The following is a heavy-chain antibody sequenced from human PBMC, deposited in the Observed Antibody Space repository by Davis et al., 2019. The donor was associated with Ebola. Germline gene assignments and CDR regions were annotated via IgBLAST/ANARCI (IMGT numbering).Heavy chain of an antibody. Sequence: PGGSLRLSCKGSGYSFTSYWIGWVRQMPGKGLEWMGIIYPGDSDTRYSPSFQGQVTISADKSISTAYLQWSSLKASDTAMYYCARRANYGDYGWFDPWGQGTLVTVSS. CDR2: IYPGDSDT. CDR3: ARRANYGDYGWFDP. J-gene: IGHJ5*02. V-gene: IGHV5-51*01. D-gene: IGHD4-17*01. CDR1: GYSFTSYW.